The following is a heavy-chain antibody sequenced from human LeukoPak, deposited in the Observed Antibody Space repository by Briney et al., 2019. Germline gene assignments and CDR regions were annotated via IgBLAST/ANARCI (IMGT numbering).Heavy chain of an antibody. D-gene: IGHD6-19*01. Sequence: SETLSLTCAVYGGSFSGYYWVWVRQPPGKGLEWIGSINYSGKTYYQSSLKSRVTISVDTSKNQFSLKLSSVTAADTAVYYCARLSVAVAGNFFDYWGQGTLVTVSS. CDR2: INYSGKT. CDR3: ARLSVAVAGNFFDY. CDR1: GGSFSGYY. J-gene: IGHJ4*01. V-gene: IGHV4-34*01.